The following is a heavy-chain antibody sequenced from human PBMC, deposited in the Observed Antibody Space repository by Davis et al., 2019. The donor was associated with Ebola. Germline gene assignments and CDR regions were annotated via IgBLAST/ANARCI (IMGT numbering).Heavy chain of an antibody. V-gene: IGHV4-34*01. Sequence: MPSETLSLTCAVYGGSFSGYYWSWIRQPPGKGLEWIGEINHSGSTNYNPSLKSRVTISVDTSKNQFSLKLSSVTPEDTAVYYCARDRLSYDYIWGSYNHYFDYWGQGTLVTVSS. J-gene: IGHJ4*02. CDR2: INHSGST. CDR1: GGSFSGYY. CDR3: ARDRLSYDYIWGSYNHYFDY. D-gene: IGHD3-16*01.